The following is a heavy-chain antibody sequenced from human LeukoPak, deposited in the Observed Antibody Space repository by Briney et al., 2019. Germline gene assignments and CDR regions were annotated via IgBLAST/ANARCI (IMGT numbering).Heavy chain of an antibody. V-gene: IGHV3-74*01. J-gene: IGHJ3*01. CDR2: INGDGSTT. CDR3: ASLVGGYYPPVEAFDV. Sequence: GGALRLSCAASGFSFRSCWMHWVRQAPGKELVWVSRINGDGSTTNYADSVRGRFTISRDNAKNTLYLQMNSLRADDSAVYFCASLVGGYYPPVEAFDVWGQGTMVTVSS. D-gene: IGHD3-3*01. CDR1: GFSFRSCW.